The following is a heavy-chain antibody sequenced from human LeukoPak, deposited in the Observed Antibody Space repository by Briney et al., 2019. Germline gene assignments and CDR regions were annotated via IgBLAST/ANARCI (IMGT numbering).Heavy chain of an antibody. J-gene: IGHJ4*02. CDR3: ASNYYDSSGYYD. CDR2: IIPIFDTT. D-gene: IGHD3-22*01. CDR1: GGTFSSYA. V-gene: IGHV1-69*13. Sequence: SVKVSCKASGGTFSSYAISWVRQAPGQGLEWMGGIIPIFDTTNYAQKFQGRVTITADESTSTAYMELSSLRSEDTAVYYCASNYYDSSGYYDWGQGTLVTVSS.